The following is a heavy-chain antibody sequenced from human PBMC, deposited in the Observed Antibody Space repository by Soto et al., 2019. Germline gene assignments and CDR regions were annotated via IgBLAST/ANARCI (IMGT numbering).Heavy chain of an antibody. V-gene: IGHV4-59*01. CDR2: IYYSGST. D-gene: IGHD1-7*01. CDR3: ARARTTDWFDP. Sequence: PSETLSLTCTVSGGSISSYYWSWIRQPPGKGLDWIGYIYYSGSTNYNPSLKSRVTISVDTSKNQFSLKLSSVTAADTAVYYCARARTTDWFDPWGQGTLVTVSS. J-gene: IGHJ5*02. CDR1: GGSISSYY.